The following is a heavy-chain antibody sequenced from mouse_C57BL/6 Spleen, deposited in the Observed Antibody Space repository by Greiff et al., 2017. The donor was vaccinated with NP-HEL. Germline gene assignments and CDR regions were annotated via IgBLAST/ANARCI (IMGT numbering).Heavy chain of an antibody. CDR3: ARGNGNYDYFDY. Sequence: QVQLQQSGPELVKPGASVKISCKASGYSFTSYYIHWVKQRPGQGLEWIGWIYPGSGNTKYNEKFKGKATLTADTSSSTAYMQLSSLTSEDSAVYYCARGNGNYDYFDYWGQGTTLTVSS. V-gene: IGHV1-66*01. D-gene: IGHD2-1*01. CDR1: GYSFTSYY. J-gene: IGHJ2*01. CDR2: IYPGSGNT.